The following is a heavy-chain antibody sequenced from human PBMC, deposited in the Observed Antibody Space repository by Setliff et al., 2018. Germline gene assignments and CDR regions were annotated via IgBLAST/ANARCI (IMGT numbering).Heavy chain of an antibody. Sequence: PSETLSLTCTVSGGSISSGSYYWSWIRQPAGKGLEWIGRIYTSGSTNYNPSLKSRVSISVDRSKNQFSLNLTSVTAADTAVYYCARAGFELGQYNWFDPWGQGTLVTVSS. D-gene: IGHD3-3*02. CDR3: ARAGFELGQYNWFDP. CDR1: GGSISSGSYY. V-gene: IGHV4-61*02. CDR2: IYTSGST. J-gene: IGHJ5*02.